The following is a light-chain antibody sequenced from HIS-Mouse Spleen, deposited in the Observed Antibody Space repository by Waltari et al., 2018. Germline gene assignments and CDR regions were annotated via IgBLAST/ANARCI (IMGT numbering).Light chain of an antibody. Sequence: DIVMTQTPLSSPVTLGQPASISCRSSQSLVHSDGNPYLSWLQQRPGQPQRLRMYKISNRCSCVPDRVSGSGAGTDFTLKISRVEAEDVGVYYCMQATQFITFGQGTRLEIK. J-gene: IGKJ5*01. CDR2: KIS. V-gene: IGKV2-24*01. CDR3: MQATQFIT. CDR1: QSLVHSDGNPY.